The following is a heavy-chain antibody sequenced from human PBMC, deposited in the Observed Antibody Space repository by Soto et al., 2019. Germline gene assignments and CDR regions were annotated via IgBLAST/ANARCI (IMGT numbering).Heavy chain of an antibody. Sequence: SETLSLTCAVYGGSFSGYYWSWIRQPPGKGLEWIGEINHSGSTNYNPSLKSRVTISVDTSKNQFSLKLSSVTAADTAVYYCARDPTLAVAETYGMDVWGQGTTVTVSS. D-gene: IGHD6-19*01. J-gene: IGHJ6*02. V-gene: IGHV4-34*01. CDR1: GGSFSGYY. CDR2: INHSGST. CDR3: ARDPTLAVAETYGMDV.